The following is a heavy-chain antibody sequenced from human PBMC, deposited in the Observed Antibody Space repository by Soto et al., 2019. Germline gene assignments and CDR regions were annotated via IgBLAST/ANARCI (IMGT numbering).Heavy chain of an antibody. CDR1: GGSISSGDSY. V-gene: IGHV4-30-4*08. D-gene: IGHD3-22*01. J-gene: IGHJ4*02. CDR2: IYDNGKT. Sequence: SETLSLTCTVSGGSISSGDSYWSWIRQRPGKGLEWIAYIYDNGKTYPNPSLASRISISVDTSRNQFSLRLTSVTAADSAVYYCAGREESRPWLAFDYWCRGTLVT. CDR3: AGREESRPWLAFDY.